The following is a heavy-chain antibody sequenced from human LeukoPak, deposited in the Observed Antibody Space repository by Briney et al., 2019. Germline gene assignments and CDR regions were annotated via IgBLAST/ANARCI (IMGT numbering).Heavy chain of an antibody. D-gene: IGHD3-10*01. CDR1: GGSFSGYY. CDR3: AGGFGIDY. V-gene: IGHV4-34*01. Sequence: SETLSLTCAVYGGSFSGYYWSWIRQPPGKGLEWIGEINHSGSTNYNPSLKSRVTISVDTSKNQFSLKLSSVTAADTAVYYCAGGFGIDYWGQGTLVTVSS. J-gene: IGHJ4*02. CDR2: INHSGST.